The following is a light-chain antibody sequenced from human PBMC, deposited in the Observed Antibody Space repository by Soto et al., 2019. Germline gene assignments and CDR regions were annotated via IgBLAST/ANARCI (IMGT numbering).Light chain of an antibody. Sequence: QSALTQPASVSASPGPSVTISCTGTNSDVGGYNYVSWYQQHPGKAPKLIIFEVSDRPSGVSTRFSGSKSGNRASLTSSGLQAEDEADYYCTSYTTRSTHVFGGGTKVTVL. CDR2: EVS. CDR3: TSYTTRSTHV. CDR1: NSDVGGYNY. V-gene: IGLV2-14*01. J-gene: IGLJ2*01.